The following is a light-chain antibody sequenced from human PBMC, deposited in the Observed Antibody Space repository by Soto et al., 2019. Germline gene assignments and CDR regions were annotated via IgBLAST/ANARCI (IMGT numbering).Light chain of an antibody. CDR3: SSYTSTNAYVV. J-gene: IGLJ2*01. CDR2: GVS. CDR1: SSDVGGYDY. Sequence: QSALTQPASVSGSPGQSITVSCTGTSSDVGGYDYVSWYQQHPNIAPKLLIYGVSIRPSGVSNHFSGSKSGNTASLTISGLQAEDEADYYCSSYTSTNAYVVFGGGTQLTVL. V-gene: IGLV2-14*03.